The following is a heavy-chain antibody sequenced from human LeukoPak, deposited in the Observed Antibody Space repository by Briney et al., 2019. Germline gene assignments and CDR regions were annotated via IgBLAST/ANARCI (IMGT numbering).Heavy chain of an antibody. CDR2: ISAYNGNT. J-gene: IGHJ6*02. D-gene: IGHD2-15*01. CDR1: GYTFTSYG. Sequence: ASVEVSCKASGYTFTSYGISWVRQAPGQGLEWMGWISAYNGNTNYAQKLQGRVTMTTDTSTSTAYMELRSLRSDDTAVYYCARAQRCSGGSCYHYYYYYGMDVWGQGTTVTVSS. CDR3: ARAQRCSGGSCYHYYYYYGMDV. V-gene: IGHV1-18*01.